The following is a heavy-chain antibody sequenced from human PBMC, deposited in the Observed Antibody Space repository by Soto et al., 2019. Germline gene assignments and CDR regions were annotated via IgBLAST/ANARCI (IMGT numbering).Heavy chain of an antibody. CDR2: IYRTGST. Sequence: SETLSLTCAVSGGSFTSNNWWTWVRQPPGQGLEWIGEIYRTGSTNYNPSLKSRVTISLDKSENQFSLKVTSLTAADTAVYYCASRDPGTSVDYWGQGPVVTVSS. CDR3: ASRDPGTSVDY. CDR1: GGSFTSNNW. J-gene: IGHJ4*02. V-gene: IGHV4-4*02. D-gene: IGHD1-7*01.